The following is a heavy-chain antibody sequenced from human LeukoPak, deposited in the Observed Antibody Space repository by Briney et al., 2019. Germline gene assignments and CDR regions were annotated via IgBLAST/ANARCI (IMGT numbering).Heavy chain of an antibody. D-gene: IGHD3-16*01. V-gene: IGHV3-33*01. Sequence: RSGGPLRLFCGASGSIFSSYGVHWVRQARGKGVEGVALIWYDGSIKFYGDPVKRRFTISRENSKNTVSVQMNSLSAEDTAVYDCAREMLTEVSETIPDYSYYYYLDVGGKGTTVTVSS. CDR2: IWYDGSIK. CDR1: GSIFSSYG. CDR3: AREMLTEVSETIPDYSYYYYLDV. J-gene: IGHJ6*03.